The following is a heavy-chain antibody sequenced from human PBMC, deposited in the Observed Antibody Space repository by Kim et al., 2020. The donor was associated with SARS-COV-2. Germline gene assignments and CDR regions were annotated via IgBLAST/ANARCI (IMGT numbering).Heavy chain of an antibody. J-gene: IGHJ5*02. CDR1: GFTFSSYA. V-gene: IGHV3-30*04. CDR2: ISYDGSNK. Sequence: GGSLRLSCAASGFTFSSYAMHWVRQAPGKGLEWVAVISYDGSNKYYADSVKGRFTISRDNSKNTLYLQMNSLRAEDTAVYYCARDWGTGVVEPWGQGTLVTVSS. CDR3: ARDWGTGVVEP. D-gene: IGHD3-16*01.